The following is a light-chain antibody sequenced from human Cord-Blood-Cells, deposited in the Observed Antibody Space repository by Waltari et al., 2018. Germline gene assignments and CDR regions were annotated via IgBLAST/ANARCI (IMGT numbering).Light chain of an antibody. CDR2: DAS. Sequence: EIVLTQSPVPPSLSPGERATIPCRSSQSVSSYLAWYQQKPGQAPRLLIYDASNRATGIPARFSGSGSGTDFTLTISSLEPEDFAVYYCQQRSNWPLTFGGGTKVEIK. J-gene: IGKJ4*01. CDR3: QQRSNWPLT. V-gene: IGKV3-11*01. CDR1: QSVSSY.